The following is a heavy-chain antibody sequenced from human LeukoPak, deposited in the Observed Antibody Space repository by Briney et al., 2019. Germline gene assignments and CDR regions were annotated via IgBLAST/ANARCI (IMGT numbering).Heavy chain of an antibody. D-gene: IGHD3-3*01. J-gene: IGHJ5*02. CDR2: ISDSGST. Sequence: PSETLSLTCSVSGASMNGHYWTWIRQSPGKGLEWIGYISDSGSTSYNPSLRSRVIMALEASKTEFSLRLNSVTVADTAVYYCARVFRGAVTSNWFDPWGQGTLVTVSS. CDR3: ARVFRGAVTSNWFDP. CDR1: GASMNGHY. V-gene: IGHV4-59*11.